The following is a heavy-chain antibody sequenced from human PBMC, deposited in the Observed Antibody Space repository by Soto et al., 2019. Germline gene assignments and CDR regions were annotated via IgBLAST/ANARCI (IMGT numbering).Heavy chain of an antibody. D-gene: IGHD3-22*01. CDR1: GFTFSSYW. CDR3: ARDRARNYYDSSGYYGY. J-gene: IGHJ4*02. Sequence: GGSLRLSCAASGFTFSSYWMSWARQAPGKGLEWVANTKQDGSEKYYVDSVKGRFTISRDNAKNSLYLQMNSLRAEDTAVYYCARDRARNYYDSSGYYGYWGQGTLVTVSS. V-gene: IGHV3-7*05. CDR2: TKQDGSEK.